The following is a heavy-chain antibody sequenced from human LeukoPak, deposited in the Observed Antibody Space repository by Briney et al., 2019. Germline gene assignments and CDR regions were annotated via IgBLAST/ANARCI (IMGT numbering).Heavy chain of an antibody. CDR1: GFTFGDYA. CDR2: ITSKAYGGTT. V-gene: IGHV3-49*04. J-gene: IGHJ5*02. CDR3: SRFTYCSGASCCFDP. D-gene: IGHD2-15*01. Sequence: PGGSLRLSCTASGFTFGDYAMSWVRQAPGKGPEWIGFITSKAYGGTTEYAASVKGRFTISRDDSKNIAYLQMNSLRTEDTAVYYCSRFTYCSGASCCFDPWGQGTLVTVSS.